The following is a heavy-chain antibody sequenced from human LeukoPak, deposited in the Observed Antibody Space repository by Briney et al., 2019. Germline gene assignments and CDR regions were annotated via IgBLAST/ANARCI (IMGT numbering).Heavy chain of an antibody. CDR2: IIPIFGTA. Sequence: ASLKVSCKASGGTFSSYAISWVRQAPGQGLEWMGGIIPIFGTANYAQKFQGRVTMTRDTSTSTVYMELSSLRSEDTAVFYCAGVKGNSEIQPFDYWGQGTLVTVSS. CDR3: AGVKGNSEIQPFDY. V-gene: IGHV1-69*05. J-gene: IGHJ4*02. D-gene: IGHD5-18*01. CDR1: GGTFSSYA.